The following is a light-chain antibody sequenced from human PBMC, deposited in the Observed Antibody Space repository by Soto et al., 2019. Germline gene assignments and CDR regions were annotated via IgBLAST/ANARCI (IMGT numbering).Light chain of an antibody. Sequence: DIVMTQSPDSLAVSLGERATINCKSSQSVLYSSNNKNYLAWYQQKPGQPPQLLIYWASTRESGVPDRFSGSGSGTDFTLTISSLQAEDVAVYYCQQYYSPWTFGQGTKVEIK. CDR2: WAS. CDR1: QSVLYSSNNKNY. CDR3: QQYYSPWT. J-gene: IGKJ1*01. V-gene: IGKV4-1*01.